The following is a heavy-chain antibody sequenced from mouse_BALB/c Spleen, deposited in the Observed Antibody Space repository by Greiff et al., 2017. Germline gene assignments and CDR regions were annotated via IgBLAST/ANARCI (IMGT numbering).Heavy chain of an antibody. CDR3: NAFGNYRGFAY. V-gene: IGHV14-4*02. CDR2: IDPENGDT. CDR1: GFYITDYY. D-gene: IGHD2-1*01. J-gene: IGHJ3*01. Sequence: EVQLQQSGAELVRSGASVKLSCTASGFYITDYYMHWVKQRPEQGLEWIGWIDPENGDTEYAPKFQGKATMTADTSSNTAYLQLSSLTSEDTAVYYGNAFGNYRGFAYWGQGTLVTVSA.